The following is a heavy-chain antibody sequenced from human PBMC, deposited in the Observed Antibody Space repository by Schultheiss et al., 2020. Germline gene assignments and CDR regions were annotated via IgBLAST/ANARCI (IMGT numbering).Heavy chain of an antibody. CDR3: ARRKIHSSGWTYYFDY. D-gene: IGHD6-19*01. V-gene: IGHV4-59*08. CDR2: IYYSGST. Sequence: GSLRLSCTVSGGSISSYYWSWIRQPPGKGLEWIGYIYYSGSTNYNPSLKSRVTISVDTSKNQFSLKLSSVTAADTAVYYCARRKIHSSGWTYYFDYWGQGTLVTVSS. J-gene: IGHJ4*02. CDR1: GGSISSYY.